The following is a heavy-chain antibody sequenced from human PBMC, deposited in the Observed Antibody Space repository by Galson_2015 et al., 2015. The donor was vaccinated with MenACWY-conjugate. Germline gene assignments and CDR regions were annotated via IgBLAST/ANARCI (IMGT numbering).Heavy chain of an antibody. D-gene: IGHD6-13*01. Sequence: SVKVSCKAAGYIFTNLGITWVRKAPGQGLEWMGWISTYNGNANYAPKVRDRVMMTTDTSTNTVHMELKRLTSNDTAVYFCARDPIGRHDSSSWFWIDWGQGTKVTVSS. CDR2: ISTYNGNA. V-gene: IGHV1-18*01. J-gene: IGHJ3*01. CDR3: ARDPIGRHDSSSWFWID. CDR1: GYIFTNLG.